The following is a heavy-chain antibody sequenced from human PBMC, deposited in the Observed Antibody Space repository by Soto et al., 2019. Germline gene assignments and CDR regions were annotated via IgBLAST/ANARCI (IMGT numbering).Heavy chain of an antibody. CDR3: ARGLRRELLRYLDY. Sequence: SETLSLTCTVSGGSISSSSYYWGWIRQPPGKGLEWIGSIYYSGSTYYNPSLKSRVTISVDTSKNQFSLKLSSVTAADTAVYYCARGLRRELLRYLDYWGQGTLVTGSS. V-gene: IGHV4-39*01. CDR2: IYYSGST. CDR1: GGSISSSSYY. J-gene: IGHJ4*02. D-gene: IGHD1-26*01.